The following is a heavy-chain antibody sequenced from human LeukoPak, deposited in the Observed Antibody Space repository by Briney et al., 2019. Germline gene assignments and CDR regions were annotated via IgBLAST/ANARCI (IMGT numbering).Heavy chain of an antibody. D-gene: IGHD3-10*01. CDR2: IGTAGDT. V-gene: IGHV3-13*01. CDR3: ARVGGSGSYDY. Sequence: PGRSLKLSCAASGFTFSSYDMHWVRQATGKGLEWVSAIGTAGDTYYPGSVKGRFIISRENAKNSLYLQMNSLRAGDTAVYYCARVGGSGSYDYWGQGTLVTVSS. J-gene: IGHJ4*02. CDR1: GFTFSSYD.